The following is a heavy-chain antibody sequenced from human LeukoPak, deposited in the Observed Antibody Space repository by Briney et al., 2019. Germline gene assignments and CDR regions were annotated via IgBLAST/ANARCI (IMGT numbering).Heavy chain of an antibody. Sequence: SQTLSLTCTVSGGSISSGSYYWSWIRQPAGKGLEWIGRIYSSGSTNYNPSLKSRVTISIDTSKNQVSLKMSSVTAADTAVYYCAKSGGYGLIDYWGQGTLVTVSS. CDR2: IYSSGST. V-gene: IGHV4-61*02. CDR1: GGSISSGSYY. CDR3: AKSGGYGLIDY. J-gene: IGHJ4*01. D-gene: IGHD6-25*01.